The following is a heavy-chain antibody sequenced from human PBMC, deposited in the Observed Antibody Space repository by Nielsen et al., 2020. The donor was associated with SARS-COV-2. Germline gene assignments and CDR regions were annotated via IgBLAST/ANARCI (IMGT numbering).Heavy chain of an antibody. J-gene: IGHJ3*02. Sequence: SETLSLTCTVSGGSISSYYWSWIRQPPGKGLEWIGYIYYSGSTNYNPSLKSRVTISVDTSKNQFSLKLSSVTAADTAVYYCARVRWELLGGAVDIWGQGTMVTVSS. CDR2: IYYSGST. V-gene: IGHV4-59*01. D-gene: IGHD1-26*01. CDR1: GGSISSYY. CDR3: ARVRWELLGGAVDI.